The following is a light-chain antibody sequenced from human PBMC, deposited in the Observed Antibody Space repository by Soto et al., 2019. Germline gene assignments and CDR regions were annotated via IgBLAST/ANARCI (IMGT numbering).Light chain of an antibody. V-gene: IGKV3-20*01. CDR3: QQYGSSPLT. Sequence: EIVLTQSPGTLSLSPGERATLSCRASQSVSSSFLAWYQQKPGQAPRLLIYGASRRATGIPDRFSSSGSRTDFTLTISRLEPEDVAVYYCQQYGSSPLTFGGGTKVEIK. CDR2: GAS. CDR1: QSVSSSF. J-gene: IGKJ4*01.